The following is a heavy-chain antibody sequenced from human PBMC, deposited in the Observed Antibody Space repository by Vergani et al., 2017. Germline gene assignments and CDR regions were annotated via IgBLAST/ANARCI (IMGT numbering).Heavy chain of an antibody. CDR2: IGRSGSTI. Sequence: VQLVESGGGLVQPGGSLRLSCAVSGFTFSSYSMNWVRQAPGKGLEWVSYIGRSGSTIYYADSVKGRFTISRDNAKNSLYLQMNSLRAEDTAVYYCARDGYPTXAGTHYYYYYGLDVWGQGTTVTVSS. CDR1: GFTFSSYS. J-gene: IGHJ6*02. D-gene: IGHD6-13*01. V-gene: IGHV3-48*01. CDR3: ARDGYPTXAGTHYYYYYGLDV.